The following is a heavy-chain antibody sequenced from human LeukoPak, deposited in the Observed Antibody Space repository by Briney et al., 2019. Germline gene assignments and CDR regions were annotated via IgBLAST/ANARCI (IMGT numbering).Heavy chain of an antibody. D-gene: IGHD1-26*01. CDR2: MNPNNGGT. CDR1: GYTFTGHY. V-gene: IGHV1-2*02. J-gene: IGHJ4*02. Sequence: GASVKVPCTASGYTFTGHYMHWVRQAPGQGLEWMGWMNPNNGGTNYAQKFQGRVTMTRDTSISTAYMELSRLRSDDTAVYYCARGYALYSGRYIDFDYWGQGTLVTVSS. CDR3: ARGYALYSGRYIDFDY.